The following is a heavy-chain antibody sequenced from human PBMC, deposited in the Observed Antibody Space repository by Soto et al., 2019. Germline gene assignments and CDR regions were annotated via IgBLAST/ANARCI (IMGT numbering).Heavy chain of an antibody. CDR3: ARGRRGSALLECMDV. CDR1: GYVFSAHY. V-gene: IGHV1-2*02. J-gene: IGHJ6*02. Sequence: QVQLVQSGAEVKKPGASVHVSCKASGYVFSAHYMHWLRQAPGQGLEWMGWIIPDSGGTRYAEKFQGRVTMTRDTSTNIVNMEVDTLTSDDTAVYYCARGRRGSALLECMDVWGQGPTVSVSS. CDR2: IIPDSGGT. D-gene: IGHD3-10*01.